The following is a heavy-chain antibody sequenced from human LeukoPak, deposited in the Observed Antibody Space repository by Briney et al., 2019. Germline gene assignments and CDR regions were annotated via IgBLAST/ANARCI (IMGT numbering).Heavy chain of an antibody. CDR2: IYYSGST. V-gene: IGHV4-30-4*08. CDR1: GGSISSGDYY. D-gene: IGHD3-3*01. J-gene: IGHJ1*01. CDR3: ARGAYYDFWSGTPAEYFQH. Sequence: PSETLSLTCTVSGGSISSGDYYWRWIRQPPGKGLEWIGYIYYSGSTYYNPSLKSRVTISVDTSKNQFSLKLSSVTAADTAVYYCARGAYYDFWSGTPAEYFQHWGQGTLVTVSS.